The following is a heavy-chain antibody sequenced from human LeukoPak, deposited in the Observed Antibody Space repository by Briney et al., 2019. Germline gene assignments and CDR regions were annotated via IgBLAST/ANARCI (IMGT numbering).Heavy chain of an antibody. CDR2: IIPIFGTA. D-gene: IGHD3-10*01. CDR3: ARDVAHGFGELLSPFDY. J-gene: IGHJ4*02. CDR1: GGTFSSYA. Sequence: ASVKVSCKASGGTFSSYAISWVRQAPGQGLEWMGGIIPIFGTANYAQKFQGRVTITADESTSTAYMELSSLRSEDTAVYYCARDVAHGFGELLSPFDYWGQGTLVTVSS. V-gene: IGHV1-69*13.